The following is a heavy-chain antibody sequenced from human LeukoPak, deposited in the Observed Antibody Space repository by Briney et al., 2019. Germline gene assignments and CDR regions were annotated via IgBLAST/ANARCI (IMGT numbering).Heavy chain of an antibody. CDR3: ARVDVRTAFDI. CDR2: ISAYNGNT. J-gene: IGHJ3*02. CDR1: GYTFTSYG. Sequence: ASVKVSCKASGYTFTSYGISWVRQAPGQGLEWMGWISAYNGNTNYAQKLQGRVTMTRDTSTSTVYMELSSLRSEDTAVYYCARVDVRTAFDIWGQGTMVTVSS. V-gene: IGHV1-18*01.